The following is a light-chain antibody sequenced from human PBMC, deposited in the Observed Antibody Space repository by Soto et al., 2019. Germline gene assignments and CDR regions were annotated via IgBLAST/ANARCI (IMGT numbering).Light chain of an antibody. CDR3: QSFDNSLSVRV. CDR1: SSNIGAGYD. CDR2: GNN. V-gene: IGLV1-40*01. J-gene: IGLJ3*02. Sequence: QSALTQPPSVSGAPGQRVTISCTGSSSNIGAGYDVHWYQQLPGTAPKLLIFGNNNRPSGVPDRFSGSKSGTSASLAITGLQAEDEADYYCQSFDNSLSVRVFGGGTKLTVL.